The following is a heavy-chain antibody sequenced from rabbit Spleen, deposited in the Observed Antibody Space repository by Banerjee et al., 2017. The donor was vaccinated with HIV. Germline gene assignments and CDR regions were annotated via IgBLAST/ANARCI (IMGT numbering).Heavy chain of an antibody. Sequence: QSLEESGGDLVKPGASLTLTCTASGFTISSSYWMSWVRQAPGKGLEWIACIAAGGNTYSASWAKGRFTISKTSSTTVTLQMTSLTAADTATYFCARDTGSSFSSYGMDLWGPGTLVTVS. V-gene: IGHV1S40*01. CDR1: GFTISSSYW. D-gene: IGHD8-1*01. J-gene: IGHJ6*01. CDR2: IAAGGNT. CDR3: ARDTGSSFSSYGMDL.